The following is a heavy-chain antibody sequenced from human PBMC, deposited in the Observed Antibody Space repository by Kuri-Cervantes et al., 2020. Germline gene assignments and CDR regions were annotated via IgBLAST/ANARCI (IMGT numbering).Heavy chain of an antibody. CDR3: ARERTAIRFFDY. J-gene: IGHJ4*02. Sequence: SETLSLTCTVSGGSVSSGSYYWSWIRQPPGKGLEWIGYIYYSGSTNYNPSLKSRVTISVDTSKNQFSLKLSSVTAADTAVYYCARERTAIRFFDYWGQGTLVTVSS. CDR2: IYYSGST. D-gene: IGHD5-18*01. V-gene: IGHV4-61*01. CDR1: GGSVSSGSYY.